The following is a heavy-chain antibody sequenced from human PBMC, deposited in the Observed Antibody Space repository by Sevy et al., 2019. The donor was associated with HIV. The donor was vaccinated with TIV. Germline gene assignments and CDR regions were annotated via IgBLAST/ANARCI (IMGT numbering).Heavy chain of an antibody. CDR3: TSDRSYGYFDS. V-gene: IGHV3-7*01. Sequence: GGSLRLSCSASGFTNDFWMSWVRQAPGKAPEGVANIKQDGSEMFHVDSVEGRFLISRDNAKNSIYLQMNNLRVEDTAVYYCTSDRSYGYFDSWGQGTLVTVSS. J-gene: IGHJ4*02. CDR1: GFTNDFW. D-gene: IGHD3-16*01. CDR2: IKQDGSEM.